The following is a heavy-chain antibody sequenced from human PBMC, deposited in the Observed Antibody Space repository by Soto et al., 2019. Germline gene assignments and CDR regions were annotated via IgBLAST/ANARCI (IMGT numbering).Heavy chain of an antibody. D-gene: IGHD6-19*01. CDR2: ISSSSSYI. CDR3: ARETLQWLPDY. J-gene: IGHJ4*02. Sequence: GSLRISCAASGFTFSSYSMNWVRQAPGKGMEWVSSISSSSSYIDYAESVKGRFTISRDNAKNSLYLQMNSLRAEDTAVYYCARETLQWLPDYWGQGTLVTVSS. CDR1: GFTFSSYS. V-gene: IGHV3-21*01.